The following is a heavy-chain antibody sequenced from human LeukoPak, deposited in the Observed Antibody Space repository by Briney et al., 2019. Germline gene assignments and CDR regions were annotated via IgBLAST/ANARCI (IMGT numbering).Heavy chain of an antibody. CDR1: GYRFTNYW. V-gene: IGHV5-51*01. D-gene: IGHD1-26*01. CDR2: IYPGDSDT. CDR3: AVKPGYTGSWGTFDS. J-gene: IGHJ4*02. Sequence: GESLKLSCKASGYRFTNYWIGWVRQMAGKGLEWMGSIYPGDSDTRYSPSFQGQVTISADKSISTAYLQWSSLKASDTAMYYCAVKPGYTGSWGTFDSWGQGTLVTVSS.